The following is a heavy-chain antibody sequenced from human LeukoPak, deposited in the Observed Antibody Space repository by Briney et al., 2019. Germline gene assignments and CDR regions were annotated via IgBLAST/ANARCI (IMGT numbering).Heavy chain of an antibody. CDR2: INAGNGNT. CDR1: GYTFTSYA. V-gene: IGHV1-3*01. D-gene: IGHD3-16*01. CDR3: ARVGNYDYVWGSHKGVFDY. J-gene: IGHJ4*02. Sequence: RASVKVSCKASGYTFTSYAMHWVRQAPGQRLEWMGWINAGNGNTKYSQKFQGRVTITRDTSASTAYMELSSLRSEDTAVYYCARVGNYDYVWGSHKGVFDYWGQGTLVTVSS.